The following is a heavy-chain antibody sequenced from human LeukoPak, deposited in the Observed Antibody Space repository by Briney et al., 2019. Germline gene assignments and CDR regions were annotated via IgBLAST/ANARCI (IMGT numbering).Heavy chain of an antibody. CDR1: GYSISSGYY. D-gene: IGHD1-7*01. J-gene: IGHJ4*02. CDR3: ARDWNYSVDY. Sequence: PSETLSLTCTVSGYSISSGYYWGWIRQPPGKGLEWIGSLYHSGNPQYNPSLKSRVTISVDTSRNQFSLRLSSVTAADTAVYYCARDWNYSVDYWGRGTLVTVSS. V-gene: IGHV4-38-2*02. CDR2: LYHSGNP.